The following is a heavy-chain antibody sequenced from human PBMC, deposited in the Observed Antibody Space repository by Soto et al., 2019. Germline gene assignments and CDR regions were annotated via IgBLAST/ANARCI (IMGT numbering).Heavy chain of an antibody. J-gene: IGHJ4*02. CDR1: GYTLTELS. CDR2: FDPEDGET. Sequence: ASVKVSCKVSGYTLTELSMHWARQAPGKGLEWMGGFDPEDGETIYAQKFQGRVTMTEDTSTGTAYMELSSLRSEDTAVYYCATGAPPYVLYYFDYWGQGTLVTVSS. D-gene: IGHD2-15*01. CDR3: ATGAPPYVLYYFDY. V-gene: IGHV1-24*01.